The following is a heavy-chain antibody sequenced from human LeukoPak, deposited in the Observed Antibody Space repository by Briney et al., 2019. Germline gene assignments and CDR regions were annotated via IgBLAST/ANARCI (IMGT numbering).Heavy chain of an antibody. CDR3: ARGFMAGGDADY. J-gene: IGHJ4*02. Sequence: ASVKVSCKASGYTFTAYYIHWVRQAPGQGLEWMGWINPNSGGTNYAQKFQGRVTMTRDTSISTAYMELSRLRSDDTAVYYCARGFMAGGDADYWGQGTLVTVSS. D-gene: IGHD4-17*01. V-gene: IGHV1-2*02. CDR1: GYTFTAYY. CDR2: INPNSGGT.